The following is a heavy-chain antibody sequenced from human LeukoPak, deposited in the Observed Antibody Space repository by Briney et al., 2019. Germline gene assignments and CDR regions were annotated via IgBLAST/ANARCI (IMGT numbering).Heavy chain of an antibody. D-gene: IGHD4-23*01. J-gene: IGHJ6*03. CDR3: ARGYGGIYYYYMDI. CDR2: INHSGST. V-gene: IGHV4-34*01. Sequence: PSETLSLTCAVYGGSFSGYYWSWIRQPPGKGLEWIGEINHSGSTNYNPSLKSRVTISVDTSKNQFSLKLSSVTAADTAVYYCARGYGGIYYYYMDIWGKGTTVTVSS. CDR1: GGSFSGYY.